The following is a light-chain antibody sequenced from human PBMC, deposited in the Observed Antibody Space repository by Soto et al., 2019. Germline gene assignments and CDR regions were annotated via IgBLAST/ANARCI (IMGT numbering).Light chain of an antibody. V-gene: IGLV2-18*02. CDR3: SSYTSSSTYF. CDR1: SSDVGSYNR. CDR2: EVS. Sequence: QSVLTQPPSVSGSPGQSVTISCTGTSSDVGSYNRVSWYQQPPGPAPKLMIYEVSNRPSGVPDRFSGSKSGNTASLTISGFQAEDEADYYCSSYTSSSTYFFGPGTKVTV. J-gene: IGLJ1*01.